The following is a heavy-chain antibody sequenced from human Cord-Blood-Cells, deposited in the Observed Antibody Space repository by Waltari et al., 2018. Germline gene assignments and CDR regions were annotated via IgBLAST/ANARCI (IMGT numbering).Heavy chain of an antibody. CDR3: AIILIAVAGGAEVFQH. J-gene: IGHJ1*01. CDR2: INHSGST. D-gene: IGHD6-19*01. V-gene: IGHV4-34*01. Sequence: QVQLQQWGAGLLKPSETLSLTCAVYGGSFRGYYWSWIRQPPGKGLEWIGEINHSGSTHYNPSHNSRVTTSVDPCKNQFSLKLRSVTAADTAVYYCAIILIAVAGGAEVFQHWGQGTLVTVSS. CDR1: GGSFRGYY.